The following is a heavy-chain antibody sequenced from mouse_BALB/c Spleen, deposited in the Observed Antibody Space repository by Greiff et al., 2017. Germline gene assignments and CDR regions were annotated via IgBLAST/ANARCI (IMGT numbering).Heavy chain of an antibody. J-gene: IGHJ3*01. CDR2: INPSNGGT. D-gene: IGHD2-2*01. CDR1: GYTFTSYY. Sequence: QVQLQQPGAELVKPGASVKLSCKASGYTFTSYYMYWVKQRPGQGLEWIGGINPSNGGTNFNEKFKSKATLTVDKSSSTAYMQLSSLTSEDSAVYYCTRSDGYDSWFAYWGQGTLVTVSA. CDR3: TRSDGYDSWFAY. V-gene: IGHV1S81*02.